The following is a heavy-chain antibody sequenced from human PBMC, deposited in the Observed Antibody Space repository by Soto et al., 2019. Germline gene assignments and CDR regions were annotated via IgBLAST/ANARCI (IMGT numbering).Heavy chain of an antibody. CDR2: INHSGST. V-gene: IGHV4-34*01. D-gene: IGHD6-13*01. J-gene: IGHJ6*02. CDR1: GGSFSGYY. CDR3: ARGPGYSSSWYPLGYYYGMDV. Sequence: QVQLQQWGAGLLKPSETLSLTCAVYGGSFSGYYWSWIRQPPGKGLEWIGEINHSGSTNYNPSLKSRVTISVDTSKNQCSLKLGSVTAADTAVYYCARGPGYSSSWYPLGYYYGMDVWGQGTTVTVSS.